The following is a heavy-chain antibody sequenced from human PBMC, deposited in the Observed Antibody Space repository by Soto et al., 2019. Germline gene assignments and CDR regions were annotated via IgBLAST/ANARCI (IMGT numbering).Heavy chain of an antibody. CDR3: AKAIENYSTGYYKPFYYFGVDV. CDR1: GFTFGSSG. CDR2: ISYDGSKK. J-gene: IGHJ6*02. Sequence: QVHLVESGGGVVQPGRTLRLSCAASGFTFGSSGMHWVRQAPGKGLEWVAGISYDGSKKYYGESVKGRFTISSDNSKITLYLQMNSLRVEDTAVYYCAKAIENYSTGYYKPFYYFGVDVWGQGTTVTVSS. D-gene: IGHD3-22*01. V-gene: IGHV3-30*18.